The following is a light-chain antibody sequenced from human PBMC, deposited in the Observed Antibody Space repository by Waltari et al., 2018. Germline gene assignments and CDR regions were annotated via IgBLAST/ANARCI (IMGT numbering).Light chain of an antibody. Sequence: WHQQHPRKAPKIINYAGSKRPSGVTARCSGSKTGDVARLTISGLQPEEEDEYFCSSYAGYSKGVFGGGTKVTVL. V-gene: IGLV2-23*01. J-gene: IGLJ2*01. CDR3: SSYAGYSKGV. CDR2: AGS.